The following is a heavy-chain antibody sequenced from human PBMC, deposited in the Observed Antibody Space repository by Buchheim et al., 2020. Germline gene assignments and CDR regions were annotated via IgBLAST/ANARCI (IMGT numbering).Heavy chain of an antibody. D-gene: IGHD4-17*01. CDR1: GGSISSSNW. CDR2: VYPSGST. V-gene: IGHV4-4*02. CDR3: ARGETTKWYFDL. Sequence: QVQLQESGPGLVKPSGTLSLTCAVSGGSISSSNWWNWVHQPPGKGLEWIGEVYPSGSTNYNPSLKSRVTISLDKSKNQFSLKVNSLTAADTAVYYCARGETTKWYFDLWGRGTL. J-gene: IGHJ2*01.